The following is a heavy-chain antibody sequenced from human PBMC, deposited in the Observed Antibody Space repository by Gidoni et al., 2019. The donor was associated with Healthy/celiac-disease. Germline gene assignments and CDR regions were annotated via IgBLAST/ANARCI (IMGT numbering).Heavy chain of an antibody. CDR1: GGPFSSYA. J-gene: IGHJ6*02. D-gene: IGHD3-3*01. Sequence: QVQLVQSGAEVKKPGSSVKVSCKASGGPFSSYAISWVRQAPGQGLEWMGGIIPIFGTANYAQKFQGRVTITADESTSTAYMELSSLRSEDTAVYYCARGSYDFWSGYYYYYGMDVWGQGTTVTVSS. CDR3: ARGSYDFWSGYYYYYGMDV. CDR2: IIPIFGTA. V-gene: IGHV1-69*01.